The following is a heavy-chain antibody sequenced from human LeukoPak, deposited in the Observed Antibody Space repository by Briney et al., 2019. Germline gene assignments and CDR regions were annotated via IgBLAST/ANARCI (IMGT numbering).Heavy chain of an antibody. CDR2: IYYSGST. CDR3: ARAMVRGVPFDY. V-gene: IGHV4-59*08. CDR1: GGSISYYY. Sequence: SETLSLTCTVSGGSISYYYWSWIRQPPGKGLEWIGNIYYSGSTNKNSSLKSRVTISRDTSKNQFSLNLSSVTAADTAVYYCARAMVRGVPFDYWGQGTLVSVSS. D-gene: IGHD3-10*01. J-gene: IGHJ4*02.